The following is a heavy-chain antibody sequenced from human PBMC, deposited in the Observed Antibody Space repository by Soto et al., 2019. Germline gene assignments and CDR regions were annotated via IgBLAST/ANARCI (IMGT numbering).Heavy chain of an antibody. CDR1: GGSISSYY. J-gene: IGHJ6*02. CDR3: ARDKVNIGVDGIHYFYGMDV. Sequence: QVQLQESGPGLVKPSETLSLTCTVSGGSISSYYWSWIRQPPGKGLEWIGYIYYSGRTKYNPSLKSRVTISVDTSKHQFSLKLSSVTAADTAVYYCARDKVNIGVDGIHYFYGMDVWGQGTRVTVSS. D-gene: IGHD6-19*01. CDR2: IYYSGRT. V-gene: IGHV4-59*01.